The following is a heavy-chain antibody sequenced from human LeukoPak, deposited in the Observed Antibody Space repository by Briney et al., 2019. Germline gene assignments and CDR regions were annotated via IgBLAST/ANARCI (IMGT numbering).Heavy chain of an antibody. D-gene: IGHD6-13*01. V-gene: IGHV4-59*01. CDR2: IYYSRST. CDR3: ARVPRIEAGATGDWFDP. CDR1: GGSISSYY. J-gene: IGHJ5*02. Sequence: TSETLSLTCTVSGGSISSYYWSWIRQPPGKGLEWIGFIYYSRSTNYNPSLKSRVTISVDTSKNQFFLNLRSVTAADTAVYYCARVPRIEAGATGDWFDPWGQGTVVTVSS.